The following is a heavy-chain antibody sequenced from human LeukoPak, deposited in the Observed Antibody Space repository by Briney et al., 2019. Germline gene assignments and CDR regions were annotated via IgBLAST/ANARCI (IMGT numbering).Heavy chain of an antibody. CDR1: GFTFSGYA. J-gene: IGHJ4*02. CDR2: ISYDGSNK. CDR3: ARGSLDYYGSGSYLY. Sequence: GGSLRLSCAASGFTFSGYAMHWVRQAPGKGLEWVAVISYDGSNKYYADSVKGRFTISRDNSKNTLYLQMNSLRAEDTAVYYCARGSLDYYGSGSYLYWGQGTLVTVSS. D-gene: IGHD3-10*01. V-gene: IGHV3-30*04.